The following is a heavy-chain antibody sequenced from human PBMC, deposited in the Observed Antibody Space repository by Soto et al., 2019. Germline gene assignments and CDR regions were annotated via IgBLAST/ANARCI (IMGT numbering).Heavy chain of an antibody. CDR2: INPSYGTT. J-gene: IGHJ4*02. CDR1: GYTFTSYF. CDR3: ARVYCSGGSCYSIDY. V-gene: IGHV1-46*03. Sequence: ASVKVSCKASGYTFTSYFIHWVRQAPGQGLEWMGIINPSYGTTTYAQKFQGRVTMTRDTSTSTVYMELSSPRSEDTAVYYCARVYCSGGSCYSIDYWGQGTLVTVSS. D-gene: IGHD2-15*01.